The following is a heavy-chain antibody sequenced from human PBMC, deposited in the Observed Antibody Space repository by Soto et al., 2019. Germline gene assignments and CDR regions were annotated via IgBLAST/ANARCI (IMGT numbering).Heavy chain of an antibody. J-gene: IGHJ3*02. CDR1: GGSISSGDYY. CDR3: ARSKGITMIVVVSRGAFDI. V-gene: IGHV4-30-4*01. CDR2: IYYSGST. Sequence: TSETLSLTCTVFGGSISSGDYYWSWIRQPPGKGLEWIGYIYYSGSTYYNPSLKSRVTISVDTSKNQFSLKLSSVTAADTAVYYCARSKGITMIVVVSRGAFDIWGKGTMVTV. D-gene: IGHD3-22*01.